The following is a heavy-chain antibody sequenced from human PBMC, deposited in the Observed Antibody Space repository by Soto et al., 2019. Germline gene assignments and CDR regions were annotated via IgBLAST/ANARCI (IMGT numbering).Heavy chain of an antibody. Sequence: QVQLVESGGGVVQPARSLRLLCAASGFTFSRYAMHWVRQAPGKGLEWVAVISNDGSNEYYADSVKGRFTISRDNSKNSLHLQMNSLRAEDTAVYYCAREYTVTRYYYYGMDVWGQGTTVTVSS. V-gene: IGHV3-30-3*01. CDR1: GFTFSRYA. J-gene: IGHJ6*02. D-gene: IGHD4-17*01. CDR2: ISNDGSNE. CDR3: AREYTVTRYYYYGMDV.